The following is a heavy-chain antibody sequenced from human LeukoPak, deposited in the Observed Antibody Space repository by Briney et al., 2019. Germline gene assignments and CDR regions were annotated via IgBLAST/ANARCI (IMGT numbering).Heavy chain of an antibody. CDR2: ISWNSGSI. J-gene: IGHJ4*02. V-gene: IGHV3-9*01. D-gene: IGHD3-22*01. CDR3: AKAMAYYYDSSGYTFDY. CDR1: GFTFDDYA. Sequence: GRSLRLSCAASGFTFDDYAMHWVRQAPGKGLEWVSGISWNSGSIGYADSVKGRFTISRDNAKNSLYLQMNSLRAEDTALYYCAKAMAYYYDSSGYTFDYWGQGTLVTVSS.